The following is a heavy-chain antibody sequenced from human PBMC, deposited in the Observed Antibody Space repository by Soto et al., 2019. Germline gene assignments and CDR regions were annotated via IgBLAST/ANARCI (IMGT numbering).Heavy chain of an antibody. J-gene: IGHJ3*02. Sequence: QVQLVQSGAEVKKPGSSVKVSCKASGGTFSSYAISWVRQAPGQGLEWMGGVIPIFGTANYAQKFQGRVTITADESTSTAYMELRSLRSEDTAVYYCAREPRHYYDSSGYYFGRAFDIWGQGTMVTVSS. CDR2: VIPIFGTA. V-gene: IGHV1-69*01. D-gene: IGHD3-22*01. CDR3: AREPRHYYDSSGYYFGRAFDI. CDR1: GGTFSSYA.